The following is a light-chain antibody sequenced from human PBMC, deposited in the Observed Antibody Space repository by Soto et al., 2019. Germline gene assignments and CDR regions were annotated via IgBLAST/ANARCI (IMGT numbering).Light chain of an antibody. CDR1: QSLDTN. J-gene: IGKJ5*01. V-gene: IGKV3-11*02. CDR2: ESS. CDR3: QQRSDWPFT. Sequence: EIVMTQSPATLSVSPGERATLSFRASQSLDTNLAWYQQKPGQAPRLLIYESSHRATGVPARFTGSGSGRDFTLTISSLEPEDFAVYYCQQRSDWPFTFGRGTRLEIK.